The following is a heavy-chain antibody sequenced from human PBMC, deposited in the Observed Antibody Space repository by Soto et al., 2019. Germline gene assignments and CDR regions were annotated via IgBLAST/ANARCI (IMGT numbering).Heavy chain of an antibody. V-gene: IGHV4-30-4*01. CDR2: IYYSGST. J-gene: IGHJ5*02. CDR3: ARGGSSGNWFDP. Sequence: SETLSLTCTVSGGSISSGDYYWSRIRQPPGKGLEWIGYIYYSGSTYYNPSLKSRVTISVDTSKNQFSLKLSSVTAADTAVYYCARGGSSGNWFDPWGQGTLVTVSS. CDR1: GGSISSGDYY. D-gene: IGHD3-22*01.